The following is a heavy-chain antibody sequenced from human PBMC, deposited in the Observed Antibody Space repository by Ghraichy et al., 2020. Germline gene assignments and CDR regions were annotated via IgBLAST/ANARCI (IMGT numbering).Heavy chain of an antibody. D-gene: IGHD1-26*01. V-gene: IGHV3-15*01. J-gene: IGHJ3*02. Sequence: GESLNISCAASGFTFRDAWMNWVRQVPGKGLEWVGRIKNRSDGGTTDSAAPVKGRFTISRDDSKNTLFLQMDSLKTEDTAMYYCTTSGAYYFYPPDAFDIWGQGTMVTVSS. CDR3: TTSGAYYFYPPDAFDI. CDR2: IKNRSDGGTT. CDR1: GFTFRDAW.